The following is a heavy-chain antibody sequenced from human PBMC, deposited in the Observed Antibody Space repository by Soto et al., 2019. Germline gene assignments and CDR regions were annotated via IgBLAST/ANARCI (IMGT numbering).Heavy chain of an antibody. Sequence: QVQLQESGPGLVKPSGTLSLTCAVSGGSISSSNWWSWVRQPPGKGLEWIGEIYHSGSTNYNPSLKSRVTISVDKSKNQFSLKLSSVTAADTAVYYCAREADCGVDCYWRGYYCDYWGQGTLITVSS. V-gene: IGHV4-4*02. CDR2: IYHSGST. CDR3: AREADCGVDCYWRGYYCDY. CDR1: GGSISSSNW. J-gene: IGHJ4*02. D-gene: IGHD2-21*02.